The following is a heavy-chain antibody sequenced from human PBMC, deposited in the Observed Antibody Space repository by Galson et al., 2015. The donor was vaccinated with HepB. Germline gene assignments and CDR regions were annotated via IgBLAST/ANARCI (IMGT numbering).Heavy chain of an antibody. CDR2: IWYDGSNK. V-gene: IGHV3-33*01. Sequence: SLRLSCAASGFTFSSYGMHWVRQAPGKGLEWVAVIWYDGSNKYYADSVKGRFTISRDNAKKSVNLQMNSLRAEDTAVYYCARGEVTTNYYYHGMDVWGQGTTVTVSS. CDR3: ARGEVTTNYYYHGMDV. J-gene: IGHJ6*02. D-gene: IGHD2-21*02. CDR1: GFTFSSYG.